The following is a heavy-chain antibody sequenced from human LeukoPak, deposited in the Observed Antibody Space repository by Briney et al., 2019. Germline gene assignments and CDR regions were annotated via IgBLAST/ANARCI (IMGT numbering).Heavy chain of an antibody. J-gene: IGHJ5*02. CDR3: ARGSGYGDSDR. D-gene: IGHD5-12*01. CDR1: GYSISSGYY. CDR2: IYHSGST. Sequence: SETLSLTCTVSGYSISSGYYWGWVRPPPGKGLEWIGSIYHSGSTDYNPSLKSRVTISVDTSKNHFSLKLRSVTVADTAVYYCARGSGYGDSDRWGQGILVSVSS. V-gene: IGHV4-38-2*02.